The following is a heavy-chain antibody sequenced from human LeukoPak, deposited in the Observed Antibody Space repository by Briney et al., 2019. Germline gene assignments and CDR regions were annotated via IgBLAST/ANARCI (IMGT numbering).Heavy chain of an antibody. CDR3: ARGGQKLRYFDWLAPHNWFDP. CDR2: INHSGST. CDR1: GGSFSGYY. J-gene: IGHJ5*02. Sequence: SETLSLTCAVYGGSFSGYYWSWIRQPPGKGLEWIGEINHSGSTNYNPSLKSRVTISVDTSKNQFSLKLGSVTAADTAVYYCARGGQKLRYFDWLAPHNWFDPWGQGTLVTVSS. D-gene: IGHD3-9*01. V-gene: IGHV4-34*01.